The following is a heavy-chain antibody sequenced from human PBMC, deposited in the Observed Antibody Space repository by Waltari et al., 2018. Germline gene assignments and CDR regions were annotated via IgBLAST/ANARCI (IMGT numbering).Heavy chain of an antibody. J-gene: IGHJ4*02. CDR1: GFTFSRYW. Sequence: EVQLVESGGGLVQPGGSLRLSCEASGFTFSRYWMHWVRQAPGKGLVCVSRRSSDGKTTTDADSVKGRFTISRDNAKNTLYLQMNSLRAEDTAVYYCARVEYSYGPYCFDSWGQGTPVTVSS. CDR3: ARVEYSYGPYCFDS. V-gene: IGHV3-74*03. D-gene: IGHD5-18*01. CDR2: RSSDGKTT.